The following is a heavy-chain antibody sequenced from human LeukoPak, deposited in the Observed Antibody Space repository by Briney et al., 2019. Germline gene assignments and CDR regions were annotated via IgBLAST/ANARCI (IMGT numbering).Heavy chain of an antibody. Sequence: PGGSLRLSCAASGFTFNNYAMTWVRQAPGKGLEGVSAITASGGSTYYADSVKGRFTISRDNSKNRLYVQMNSLRAEDTAVYYCARRGSDSYYFDYWGQGTLVTVSS. V-gene: IGHV3-23*01. CDR3: ARRGSDSYYFDY. J-gene: IGHJ4*02. CDR1: GFTFNNYA. CDR2: ITASGGST. D-gene: IGHD3-16*01.